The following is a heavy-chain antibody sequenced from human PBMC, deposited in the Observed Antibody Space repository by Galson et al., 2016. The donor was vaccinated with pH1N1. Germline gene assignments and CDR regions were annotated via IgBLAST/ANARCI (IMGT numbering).Heavy chain of an antibody. Sequence: SVKVSCKASGGTISSFGISWVRQAPGQGLEWMGGIIGMFAKTNYAQKFQGRVTITADELTSTAYMDLSSLTSEDTAVYYCARSPGYMVTALDNWGHGTLVTVSS. J-gene: IGHJ4*01. CDR1: GGTISSFG. CDR3: ARSPGYMVTALDN. CDR2: IIGMFAKT. V-gene: IGHV1-69*13. D-gene: IGHD2-21*02.